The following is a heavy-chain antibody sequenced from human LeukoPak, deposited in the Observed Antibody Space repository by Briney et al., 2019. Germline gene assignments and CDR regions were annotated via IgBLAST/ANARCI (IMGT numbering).Heavy chain of an antibody. CDR1: GYSFTSYG. CDR2: ISAYNGNT. V-gene: IGHV1-18*01. CDR3: ARNYYGSGSYYYYYYMDV. D-gene: IGHD3-10*01. Sequence: ISCKGSGYSFTSYGISWVRQAPGQGLEWMGWISAYNGNTNYAQKLQGRVTMTTDTSTSTAYMELRSLRSDDTAVYYCARNYYGSGSYYYYYYMDVWGKGTTVTVSS. J-gene: IGHJ6*03.